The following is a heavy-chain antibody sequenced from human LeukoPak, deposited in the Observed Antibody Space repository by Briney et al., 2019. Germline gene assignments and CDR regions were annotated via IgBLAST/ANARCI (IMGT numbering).Heavy chain of an antibody. J-gene: IGHJ4*02. Sequence: PGGSLRLSCAASGFTFSDYYMSGIRQAPGKGLEWVAVISYDGSNKYYADSVKGRFTISRDNSKNTLYLQMNSLRAEDTAVYYCASHSGYDILTGYYESDYWGQGTLVTVSS. CDR2: ISYDGSNK. CDR3: ASHSGYDILTGYYESDY. D-gene: IGHD3-9*01. V-gene: IGHV3-30-3*01. CDR1: GFTFSDYY.